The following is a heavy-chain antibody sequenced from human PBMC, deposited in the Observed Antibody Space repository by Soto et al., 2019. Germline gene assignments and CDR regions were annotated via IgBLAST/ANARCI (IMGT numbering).Heavy chain of an antibody. V-gene: IGHV3-11*06. CDR1: GFTFSDYY. J-gene: IGHJ4*02. CDR3: ATLTIRGTNPYN. D-gene: IGHD1-26*01. CDR2: ISSSSSYT. Sequence: PGGSLRLSCAASGFTFSDYYMSWIRQAPGKGLEWVSYISSSSSYTNYADSVKGRFTISRDNAKNSLYLQMNSLRAEDTAVYYWATLTIRGTNPYNWGQGTLVTVSA.